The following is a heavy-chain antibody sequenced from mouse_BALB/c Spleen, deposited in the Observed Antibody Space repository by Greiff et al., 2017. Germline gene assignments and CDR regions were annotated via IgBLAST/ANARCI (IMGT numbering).Heavy chain of an antibody. D-gene: IGHD2-12*01. V-gene: IGHV1-54*01. CDR3: ARSGYRDAMDY. CDR1: GYAFTNYL. J-gene: IGHJ4*01. CDR2: INPGSGGT. Sequence: VQLQQSGAELVRPGTSVKVSCKASGYAFTNYLIEWVKQRPGQGLEWIGVINPGSGGTNYNEKFKGKATLAADKSSSTAYMQLSSLTSDDSAVYFCARSGYRDAMDYWGQGTSVTVSS.